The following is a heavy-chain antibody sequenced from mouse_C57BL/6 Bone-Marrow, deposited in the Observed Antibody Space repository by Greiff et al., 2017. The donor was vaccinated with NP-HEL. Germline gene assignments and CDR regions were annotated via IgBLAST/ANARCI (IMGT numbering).Heavy chain of an antibody. V-gene: IGHV14-3*01. CDR1: GFNIKNTY. CDR3: ANYYGSRGPWCAY. CDR2: IDPANGNT. Sequence: VQLQQSVAELVRPGASVKLSCTASGFNIKNTYMHWVKQRPEQGLEWIGRIDPANGNTKYAPKFQGKATITADTSSNTAYLQLSSLTSEDTAIYYCANYYGSRGPWCAYWGQGTLVTVSA. D-gene: IGHD1-1*01. J-gene: IGHJ3*01.